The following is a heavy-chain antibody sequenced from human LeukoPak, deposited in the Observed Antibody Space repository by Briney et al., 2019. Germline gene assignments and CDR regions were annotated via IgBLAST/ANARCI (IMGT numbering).Heavy chain of an antibody. V-gene: IGHV4-39*07. CDR2: IYYSGST. CDR1: GGSIGSSSYY. Sequence: SETLSLTCTVSGGSIGSSSYYWGWIRQPPGKGLEWIGSIYYSGSTNYNPSLKSRVTISVDTSKNQFSLKLSSVTAADTAVYYCARADFWSGYYFDYWGQGTLVTVSS. CDR3: ARADFWSGYYFDY. D-gene: IGHD3-3*01. J-gene: IGHJ4*02.